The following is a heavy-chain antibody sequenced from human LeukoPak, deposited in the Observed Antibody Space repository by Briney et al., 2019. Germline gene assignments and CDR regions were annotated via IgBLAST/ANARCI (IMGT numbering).Heavy chain of an antibody. V-gene: IGHV3-23*01. CDR1: GFTFSSYA. CDR3: AEGYSSGWTYFDY. D-gene: IGHD6-19*01. Sequence: GGSLRLSCAASGFTFSSYAMSWVRQAPGKGLEWVSAISGSGGSTYYADSVKGRFTISRDNFKNTLYLQMNSLRAEDTAVYYCAEGYSSGWTYFDYWGQGTLVTVSS. J-gene: IGHJ4*02. CDR2: ISGSGGST.